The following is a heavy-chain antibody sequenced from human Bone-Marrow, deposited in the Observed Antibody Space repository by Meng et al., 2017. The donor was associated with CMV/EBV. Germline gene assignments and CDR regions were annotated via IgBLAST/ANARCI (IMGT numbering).Heavy chain of an antibody. CDR2: NKKEGRKK. V-gene: IGHV3-74*03. CDR3: TREQESGTTSLFFY. Sequence: SRKWKERVRKERGKGMVRVKSNKKEGRKKKKEEKVKGRIKVYREKEKKTLYLKMNSLRAEDTAVYYCTREQESGTTSLFFYWGQGTLVTVSS. CDR1: SRKW. J-gene: IGHJ4*02. D-gene: IGHD1-7*01.